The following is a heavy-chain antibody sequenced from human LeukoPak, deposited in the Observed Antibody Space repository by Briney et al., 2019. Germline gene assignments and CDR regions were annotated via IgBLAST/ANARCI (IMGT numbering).Heavy chain of an antibody. V-gene: IGHV4-59*01. D-gene: IGHD3-10*01. Sequence: SETLSLTCTVSGGSISSYYWSWIRQPPGKGPEWIGYIYYSGSTNYNPSLKSRVTISVDTSKNQFSLKLSSVTAADTAVYYCARYYYGSGSYYAWFDPWGQGTLVTVSS. J-gene: IGHJ5*02. CDR3: ARYYYGSGSYYAWFDP. CDR2: IYYSGST. CDR1: GGSISSYY.